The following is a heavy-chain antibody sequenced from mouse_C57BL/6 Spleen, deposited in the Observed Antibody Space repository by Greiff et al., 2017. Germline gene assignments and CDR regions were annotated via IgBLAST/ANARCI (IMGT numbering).Heavy chain of an antibody. V-gene: IGHV1-26*01. D-gene: IGHD5-1*01. CDR3: ARDEYDFDY. CDR2: INPNNGGT. J-gene: IGHJ2*01. Sequence: EVQLQQSGPELVKPGASVKMSCKASGYTFTDYYMHWVKQRHGQGLEWIGDINPNNGGTSYNQKFKGKATLTVDKSSSTAYMELRSLTSEDSAVYYCARDEYDFDYWGQGTTLTVSS. CDR1: GYTFTDYY.